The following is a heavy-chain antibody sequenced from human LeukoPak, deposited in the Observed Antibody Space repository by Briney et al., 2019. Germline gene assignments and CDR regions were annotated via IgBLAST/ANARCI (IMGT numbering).Heavy chain of an antibody. Sequence: GGSLRLSCAASGFTVSSNYMSWVRQAPGKGLEWVSVIYSGGSTYYADSVKGRFTISRDNSKNTLYLQMNSLRAEDTAVYYCAKVGITMIVLVHDAFDIWGQGTMVTVSS. CDR2: IYSGGST. J-gene: IGHJ3*02. CDR3: AKVGITMIVLVHDAFDI. D-gene: IGHD3-22*01. CDR1: GFTVSSNY. V-gene: IGHV3-66*01.